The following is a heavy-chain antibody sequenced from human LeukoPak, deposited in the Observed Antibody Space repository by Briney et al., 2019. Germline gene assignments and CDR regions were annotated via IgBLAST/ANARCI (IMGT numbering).Heavy chain of an antibody. Sequence: PGGSLRLSCAASGFTFSSYWMHWVRQAPGKGLVWVSRINSDGSSTSYADSVKGRFTISRDNAKNTLYLQMNSLRAEDTAVYYCTRGYCSGGSCSATIPFDYWGQGTLVTVSS. CDR2: INSDGSST. V-gene: IGHV3-74*01. D-gene: IGHD2-15*01. J-gene: IGHJ4*02. CDR1: GFTFSSYW. CDR3: TRGYCSGGSCSATIPFDY.